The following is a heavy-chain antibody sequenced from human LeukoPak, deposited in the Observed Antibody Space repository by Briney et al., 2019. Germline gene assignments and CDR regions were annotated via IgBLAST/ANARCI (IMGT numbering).Heavy chain of an antibody. Sequence: GGSLRLSCAASGFTVDSNYLSWVRQAPGKGLEWASTIYTGGNTYYAASVKGRFAISRDFSKNTVFLHMNSLRAEDTAMYYCARGDDSGYYDYFDYWGQGALVTVSS. CDR1: GFTVDSNY. D-gene: IGHD3-22*01. CDR2: IYTGGNT. CDR3: ARGDDSGYYDYFDY. V-gene: IGHV3-53*01. J-gene: IGHJ4*02.